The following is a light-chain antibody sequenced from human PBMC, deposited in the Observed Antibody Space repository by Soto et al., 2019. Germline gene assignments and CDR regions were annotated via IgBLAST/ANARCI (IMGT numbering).Light chain of an antibody. CDR2: GAS. Sequence: EIVMTQSPATLSESPVERATLSCRASQSVSSKLAWYQQKPGQAPRLLIHGASTRATGIPARFSGSGSGTDFTLTISSLQSEDFAVYYCQQYINWPLTFGQGTRLEIK. V-gene: IGKV3-15*01. CDR3: QQYINWPLT. J-gene: IGKJ5*01. CDR1: QSVSSK.